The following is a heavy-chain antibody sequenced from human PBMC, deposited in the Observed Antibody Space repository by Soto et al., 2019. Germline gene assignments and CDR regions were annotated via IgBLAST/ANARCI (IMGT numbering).Heavy chain of an antibody. V-gene: IGHV3-23*01. J-gene: IGHJ4*02. CDR3: SRAGEELTSNRHY. CDR1: GFTFSSDA. Sequence: PRGSLRLSCAASGFTFSSDAMSWVRQAPGKGLEWVSAISTSGGSTYDADSVKGRFTISRDNSKNTLYLQMNSLRAEDTAVYYWSRAGEELTSNRHYSGQGTLVTVSS. CDR2: ISTSGGST. D-gene: IGHD3-16*01.